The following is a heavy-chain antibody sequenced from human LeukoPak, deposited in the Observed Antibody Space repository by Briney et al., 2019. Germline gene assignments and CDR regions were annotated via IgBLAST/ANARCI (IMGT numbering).Heavy chain of an antibody. CDR3: ARGGYYYDSSGYYYDY. CDR2: INPNSGGT. V-gene: IGHV1-2*02. CDR1: GYTFTGYY. D-gene: IGHD3-22*01. Sequence: ASVKVSCKASGYTFTGYYMHWVRQAPGQELEWMGWINPNSGGTNYAQKFQGRVTMTRDTSISTAYMELSRLRSDDTAVYYCARGGYYYDSSGYYYDYWGQGTLVTVSS. J-gene: IGHJ4*02.